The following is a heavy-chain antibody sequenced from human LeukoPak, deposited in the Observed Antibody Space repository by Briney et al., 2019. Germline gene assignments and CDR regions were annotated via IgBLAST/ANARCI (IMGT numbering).Heavy chain of an antibody. Sequence: KPSETLSLTCTVSGGSISSYYWSWIRQPPGKGLEWIGSIYYSGSTNYNPSLKSPVTMSVDTPKNQFSLKLSSVTAADTAVYYCARQSIAARGYYYYMDVWGKGTTVTVSS. D-gene: IGHD6-6*01. CDR3: ARQSIAARGYYYYMDV. CDR2: IYYSGST. V-gene: IGHV4-59*04. J-gene: IGHJ6*03. CDR1: GGSISSYY.